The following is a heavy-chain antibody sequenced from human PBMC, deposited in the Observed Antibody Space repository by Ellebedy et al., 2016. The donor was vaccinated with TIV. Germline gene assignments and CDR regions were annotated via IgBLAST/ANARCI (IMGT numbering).Heavy chain of an antibody. CDR2: IYHSGST. CDR3: ARGGMATTYFDY. J-gene: IGHJ4*02. V-gene: IGHV4-30-2*01. Sequence: SETLSLTCTVSGGSISSGGYSWSWIRQPPGKGLEWIGYIYHSGSTYYNPSLKSRVTISVDRSKNQFSLKLSSVTAADTAVYYCARGGMATTYFDYWGQGTLVTVSS. CDR1: GGSISSGGYS. D-gene: IGHD5-24*01.